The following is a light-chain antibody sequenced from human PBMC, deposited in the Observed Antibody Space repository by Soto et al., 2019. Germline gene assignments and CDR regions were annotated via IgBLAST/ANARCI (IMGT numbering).Light chain of an antibody. CDR1: SSDVGGYNY. J-gene: IGLJ1*01. Sequence: QSALTQPRSVSGSPGQSVTISCTGTSSDVGGYNYVSWYQQHPGEAPKFMIYDVSKRPSGVPDRFSCSKSGNTASLTISGLQAEDEADYFCCSYAGGYSYVFGTGTKLTVL. CDR2: DVS. V-gene: IGLV2-11*01. CDR3: CSYAGGYSYV.